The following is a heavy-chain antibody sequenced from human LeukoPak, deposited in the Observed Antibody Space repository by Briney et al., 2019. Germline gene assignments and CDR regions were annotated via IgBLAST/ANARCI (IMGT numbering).Heavy chain of an antibody. CDR1: GYTFTSYA. CDR2: INAGNGNT. V-gene: IGHV1-3*01. CDR3: ARDFGAAAGTDY. Sequence: ASVKVSCKASGYTFTSYAMHWVRQAPGQRLEWMGWINAGNGNTKYSQKFQGRVTITRDTSASTAYMELSSLRSEDTAVYYCARDFGAAAGTDYWGQGTLVTVSS. D-gene: IGHD6-13*01. J-gene: IGHJ4*02.